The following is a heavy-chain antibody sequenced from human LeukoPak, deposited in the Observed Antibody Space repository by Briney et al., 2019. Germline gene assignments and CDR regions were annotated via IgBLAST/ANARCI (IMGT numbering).Heavy chain of an antibody. CDR3: ARDFRGLRGVFDY. D-gene: IGHD4-17*01. CDR2: INWNGGST. J-gene: IGHJ4*02. Sequence: PGGSLRLSCAASGFTFDDYGMSWVRQVSGKGLEWVSGINWNGGSTGYADSVKGRFTISRDNARNSLYLQMNSLRAEDTALYYCARDFRGLRGVFDYWGQGTLVTVSS. CDR1: GFTFDDYG. V-gene: IGHV3-20*04.